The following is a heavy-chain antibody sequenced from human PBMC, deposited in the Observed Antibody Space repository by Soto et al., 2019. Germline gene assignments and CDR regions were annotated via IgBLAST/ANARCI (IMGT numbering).Heavy chain of an antibody. J-gene: IGHJ3*02. V-gene: IGHV4-61*03. CDR3: ARVGWYYDILTGHYGAFEI. Sequence: PSETLSLTCTVSRGSGRSDNYYWTWIRQTPVKGLGWLGFISKTGNTKYNPSLKSRLTISLDTSKNHFSLKLSSVTAADTAVYYCARVGWYYDILTGHYGAFEIWGQGTMVTVSS. CDR2: ISKTGNT. D-gene: IGHD3-9*01. CDR1: RGSGRSDNYY.